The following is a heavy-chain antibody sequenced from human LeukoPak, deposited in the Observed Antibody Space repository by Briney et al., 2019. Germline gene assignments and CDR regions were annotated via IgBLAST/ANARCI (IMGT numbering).Heavy chain of an antibody. D-gene: IGHD3-22*01. J-gene: IGHJ5*02. V-gene: IGHV1-69*05. Sequence: ASVKVSCXASGGTFSSYAISWVRQAPGQGLEWMGGIIPIFGTANYAQKFQGRVTITTDESTSTAYMELSSLRSEDTAVYYCAQYSSGYHNWFDPWGQGTLVTASS. CDR2: IIPIFGTA. CDR1: GGTFSSYA. CDR3: AQYSSGYHNWFDP.